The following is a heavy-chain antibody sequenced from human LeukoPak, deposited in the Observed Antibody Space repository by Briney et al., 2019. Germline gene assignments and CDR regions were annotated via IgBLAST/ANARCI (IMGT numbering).Heavy chain of an antibody. D-gene: IGHD2-15*01. J-gene: IGHJ4*02. Sequence: GGSLRLSCATSGFTFSSYAISWVRQAPGKGLEWVSAISASGGSTYYADSVKGRFTISRDNSKNTLYLQMDSLRAEDTAVYYCAKTNLGYCSGGSCYSRHYRLDYWGQGTLVTVSS. V-gene: IGHV3-23*01. CDR2: ISASGGST. CDR1: GFTFSSYA. CDR3: AKTNLGYCSGGSCYSRHYRLDY.